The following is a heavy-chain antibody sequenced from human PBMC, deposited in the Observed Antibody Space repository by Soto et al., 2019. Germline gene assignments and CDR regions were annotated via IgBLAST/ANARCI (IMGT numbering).Heavy chain of an antibody. CDR2: IYWNDDK. CDR1: GFSLSTSGVG. D-gene: IGHD3-16*01. J-gene: IGHJ6*02. Sequence: SGPTLVNPTQTLTLTCTFSGFSLSTSGVGVGWIRQPPGKALEWLALIYWNDDKRYSTSLKSSLTITKDTTKNQVVLTMTNMDPVDTATYYCAHRMGIYYGMDVWGQGNTVTVSS. CDR3: AHRMGIYYGMDV. V-gene: IGHV2-5*01.